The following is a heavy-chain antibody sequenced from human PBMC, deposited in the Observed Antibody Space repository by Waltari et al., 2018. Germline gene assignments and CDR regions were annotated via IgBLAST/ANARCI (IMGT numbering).Heavy chain of an antibody. CDR1: GYSISSGYY. D-gene: IGHD3-16*01. V-gene: IGHV4-38-2*01. CDR2: IYHSGSN. J-gene: IGHJ3*02. CDR3: ARWGWPRPLDAFDI. Sequence: QVQLQESGPGLVKPSETLSLTCAVSGYSISSGYYWGWIRQPPGKGLEWIGSIYHSGSNDNNTSLKCRVTISVDTSKNQFSLKLSSVTAADTAVYYCARWGWPRPLDAFDIWGQGTMVTVSS.